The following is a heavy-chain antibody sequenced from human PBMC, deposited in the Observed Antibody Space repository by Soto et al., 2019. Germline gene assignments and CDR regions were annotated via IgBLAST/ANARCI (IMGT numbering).Heavy chain of an antibody. CDR2: IYYRGNT. D-gene: IGHD3-9*01. J-gene: IGHJ4*02. Sequence: QLQLQESGPGLVQPAETLSLTCSVSGDSINSDKYYWGWIRQLPGKGLEWIGSIYYRGNTYYNPSLQTRVTISIDKSKSQFSLKLNSVTAADSALHFCARLEGLATISYYFYFWGQGALVTVSS. CDR3: ARLEGLATISYYFYF. V-gene: IGHV4-39*01. CDR1: GDSINSDKYY.